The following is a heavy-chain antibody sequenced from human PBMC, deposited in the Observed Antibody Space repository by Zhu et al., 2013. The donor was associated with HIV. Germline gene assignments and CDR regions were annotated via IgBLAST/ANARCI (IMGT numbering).Heavy chain of an antibody. D-gene: IGHD3-3*01. CDR3: ARDHDFWSGYLGYYYYYGMDV. CDR2: ISAYNGNT. CDR1: GYTFTSYG. Sequence: QVQLVQSGAEVKKPGASVKVSCKASGYTFTSYGISWVRQAPGQGLEWMGWISAYNGNTNYAQKLQGRVTMTTDTSTSTAYMELRSLRSDDTAVYYCARDHDFWSGYLGYYYYYGMDVWGQGTTVTVSS. V-gene: IGHV1-18*01. J-gene: IGHJ6*02.